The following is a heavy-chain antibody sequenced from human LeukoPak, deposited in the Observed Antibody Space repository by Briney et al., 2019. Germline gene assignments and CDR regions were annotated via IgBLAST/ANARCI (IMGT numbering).Heavy chain of an antibody. Sequence: GSSVKVSCKASGGTFTSSAISWVRQAPGQGLEWTGGIIPIFGTANYAQKFQGRVTITADESTSTAYMELSSLRSEATAVYYCARDPNYDILTGYYSDYWGQGTLVTVSS. CDR1: GGTFTSSA. V-gene: IGHV1-69*01. CDR2: IIPIFGTA. CDR3: ARDPNYDILTGYYSDY. J-gene: IGHJ4*02. D-gene: IGHD3-9*01.